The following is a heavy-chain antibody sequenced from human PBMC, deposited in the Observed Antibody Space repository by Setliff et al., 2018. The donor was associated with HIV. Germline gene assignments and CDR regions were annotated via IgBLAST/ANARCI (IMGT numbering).Heavy chain of an antibody. J-gene: IGHJ4*02. CDR1: GFTFDDYA. V-gene: IGHV3-9*03. D-gene: IGHD6-19*01. CDR2: ISWNSGSI. CDR3: AKDNQRKTSGWYFFDS. Sequence: SLRLSCAASGFTFDDYAMHWVRQAPGKGLEWVSGISWNSGSIGYADSVKGRFTISRDNAKNSLYLQMNSLRAEDMALYYCAKDNQRKTSGWYFFDSWGQGMLVTVSS.